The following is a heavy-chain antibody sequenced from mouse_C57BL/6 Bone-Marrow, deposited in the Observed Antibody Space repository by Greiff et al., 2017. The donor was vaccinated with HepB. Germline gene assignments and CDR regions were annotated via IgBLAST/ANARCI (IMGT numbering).Heavy chain of an antibody. V-gene: IGHV1-15*01. D-gene: IGHD1-1*01. CDR1: GYTFTDYE. Sequence: VQLQQSGAELVRPGASVTLSCKASGYTFTDYEMHWVKQTPVHGLEWIGAIDPETGGTAYNQKFKGKAILTADKSSSTAYMELRSLTSEDSAVYYCTRRASRSDLLRRGYAMDYWGQGTSVTVSS. CDR2: IDPETGGT. J-gene: IGHJ4*01. CDR3: TRRASRSDLLRRGYAMDY.